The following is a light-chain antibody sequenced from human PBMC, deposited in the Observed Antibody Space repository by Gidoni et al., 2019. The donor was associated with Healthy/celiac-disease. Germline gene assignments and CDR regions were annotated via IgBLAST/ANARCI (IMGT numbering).Light chain of an antibody. CDR3: QQSYSTLT. V-gene: IGKV1-39*01. J-gene: IGKJ4*01. CDR1: QRISSY. CDR2: AAS. Sequence: DIQMTQSPSSLSASVGDRVTITCRASQRISSYLNWYQQKPGKAPKPLIYAASSLQSGVPSRFSGSGSGTDFTLTISSLQPEDFATYYCQQSYSTLTFGGGTKVEIK.